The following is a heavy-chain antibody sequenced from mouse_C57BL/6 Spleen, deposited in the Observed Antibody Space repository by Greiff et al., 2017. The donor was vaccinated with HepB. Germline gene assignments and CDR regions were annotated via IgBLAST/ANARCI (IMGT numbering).Heavy chain of an antibody. Sequence: EVQLVESGGGLVQSGRSLRLSCATSGFTFSDFYMEWVRQAPGKGLEWIAASRNKANDYTTEYSASVKGRFIVSRDTSQSLLYLQMNALRAEDTAIYYCARDGGFYYYGSSGYFDVWGTGTTVTVSS. CDR2: SRNKANDYTT. J-gene: IGHJ1*03. V-gene: IGHV7-1*01. D-gene: IGHD1-1*01. CDR3: ARDGGFYYYGSSGYFDV. CDR1: GFTFSDFY.